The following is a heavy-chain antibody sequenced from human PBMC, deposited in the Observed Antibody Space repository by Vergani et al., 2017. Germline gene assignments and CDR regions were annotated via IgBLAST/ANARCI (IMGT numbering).Heavy chain of an antibody. CDR1: GFTFSSYG. D-gene: IGHD4-17*01. V-gene: IGHV3-33*01. CDR2: IWYDRSNK. Sequence: QVQLVESGGGVVQPGRSLRLSCAASGFTFSSYGMHWVRQAPGKGLEWVAVIWYDRSNKYYADSVKGRFTISRDNSKNTLYLQMNSLRAEDTAVYYCARDGRLVRDYGDWGRNWFDPWGQGTLVTVSS. J-gene: IGHJ5*02. CDR3: ARDGRLVRDYGDWGRNWFDP.